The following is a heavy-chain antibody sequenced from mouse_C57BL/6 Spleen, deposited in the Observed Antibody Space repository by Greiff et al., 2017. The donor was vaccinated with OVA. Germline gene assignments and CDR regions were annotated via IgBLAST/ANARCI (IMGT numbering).Heavy chain of an antibody. V-gene: IGHV1-81*01. CDR1: GYTFTSYG. CDR3: ARHDYDVAWFAD. CDR2: IYPRSGNT. Sequence: VQLQQSGAELARPGASVKLSCKASGYTFTSYGISWVKQRTGQGLEWIGEIYPRSGNTYYNEKFKGKATLTADKSSSTAYMELRSLTSEDSAVYFCARHDYDVAWFADWGQGTLVTVAA. D-gene: IGHD2-4*01. J-gene: IGHJ3*01.